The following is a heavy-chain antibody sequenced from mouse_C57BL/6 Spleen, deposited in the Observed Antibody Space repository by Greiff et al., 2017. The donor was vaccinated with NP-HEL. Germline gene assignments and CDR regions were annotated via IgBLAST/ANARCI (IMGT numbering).Heavy chain of an antibody. J-gene: IGHJ4*01. D-gene: IGHD2-5*01. CDR3: ARIYSNYDAMDY. CDR1: GYTFTSYW. CDR2: IDPSDSYT. Sequence: QVQLQQPGAELVKPGASVKLSCKASGYTFTSYWMQWVKQRPGQGLEWIGEIDPSDSYTNYNQKFKGKATLTVDTSSSTAYMQLSSLTSEDSAVYYCARIYSNYDAMDYWGQRTSVTVSS. V-gene: IGHV1-50*01.